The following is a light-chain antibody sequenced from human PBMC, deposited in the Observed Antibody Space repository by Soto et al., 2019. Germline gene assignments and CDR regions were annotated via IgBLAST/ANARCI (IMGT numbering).Light chain of an antibody. CDR3: CSYAGSYTLV. V-gene: IGLV2-11*01. Sequence: QSALTQPRSVSGSPGQSVTISCTGTSSDVGAYNYVSWYQQHPGKVPKLMIYYVSRWPSGVPDLFSGSKSGNTASLTISGLQADDEADYYCCSYAGSYTLVFGGGTKLTVL. CDR1: SSDVGAYNY. J-gene: IGLJ3*02. CDR2: YVS.